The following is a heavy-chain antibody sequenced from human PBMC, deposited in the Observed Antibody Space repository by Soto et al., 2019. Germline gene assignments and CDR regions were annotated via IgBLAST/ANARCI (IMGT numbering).Heavy chain of an antibody. CDR3: AKAYATTALDF. V-gene: IGHV3-30*18. CDR2: ISYDGTEK. J-gene: IGHJ4*02. D-gene: IGHD4-17*01. Sequence: VPLVESGGGVVQPGRSLRLSCAASGFSFAYYGMHWVRQAPGKGLEWVAVISYDGTEKYYEDSVKGRFTISRDNTKNRLDLQMNSLRGEDTAVYFCAKAYATTALDFWGQGTLVTVSS. CDR1: GFSFAYYG.